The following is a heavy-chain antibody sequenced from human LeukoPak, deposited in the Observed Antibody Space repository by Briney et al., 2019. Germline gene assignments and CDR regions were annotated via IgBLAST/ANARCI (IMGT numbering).Heavy chain of an antibody. Sequence: PSETLSLTRAVYGGSFSGYYWSWIRQPPGKGLEWIGEINHSGSTNYNPSLKSRVTISVDTSKNQFSLKLSSVTAADTAVYYCARGRVTWLGAFDIWGQGTMVTVSS. CDR1: GGSFSGYY. J-gene: IGHJ3*02. CDR2: INHSGST. V-gene: IGHV4-34*01. D-gene: IGHD2-21*02. CDR3: ARGRVTWLGAFDI.